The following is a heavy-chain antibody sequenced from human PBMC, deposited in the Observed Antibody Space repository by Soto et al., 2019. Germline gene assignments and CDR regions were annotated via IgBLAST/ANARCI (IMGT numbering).Heavy chain of an antibody. V-gene: IGHV3-30*04. D-gene: IGHD1-26*01. J-gene: IGHJ4*02. CDR1: GFTFSDYP. CDR2: ISYDGRVK. Sequence: QVQLVESGGGVVQPGRSLRLSCAASGFTFSDYPMHWVRQAPGKGLEWVAVISYDGRVKYYVDSVKGRFTISRDDSKNTLYLQMNSLRFDDTAVYYCARDVIVGAPDYFDYWGQGTLVTVSS. CDR3: ARDVIVGAPDYFDY.